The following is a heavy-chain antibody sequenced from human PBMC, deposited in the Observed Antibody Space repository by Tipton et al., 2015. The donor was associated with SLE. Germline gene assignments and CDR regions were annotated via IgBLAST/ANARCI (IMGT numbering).Heavy chain of an antibody. CDR1: GGSISSGDHH. CDR3: ARGAQLGGDYFDY. Sequence: GLVKPSQTLSLTCTVSGGSISSGDHHWSWIRQPAGKGLEWIGRIHHSGNTNYNPSLRSRVTISVDTSKNQFSLKLSSVTAADTAVYYCARGAQLGGDYFDYWGQGTLVTVSS. D-gene: IGHD3-16*01. J-gene: IGHJ4*02. CDR2: IHHSGNT. V-gene: IGHV4-61*02.